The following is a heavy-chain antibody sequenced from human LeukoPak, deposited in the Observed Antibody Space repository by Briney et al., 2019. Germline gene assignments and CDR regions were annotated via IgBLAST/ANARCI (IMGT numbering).Heavy chain of an antibody. J-gene: IGHJ4*02. D-gene: IGHD3-3*01. CDR1: GFTFSSYS. CDR3: ARGPYKDFWSGYSDY. Sequence: GGSLRLSCSASGFTFSSYSMNWVRQAPGKGLEWVSYISSSSTTVYYADSVKGRFTISRDNAKNSLYLQMNSLRFAYTAVYYCARGPYKDFWSGYSDYWGQGPLVTVSS. CDR2: ISSSSTTV. V-gene: IGHV3-48*01.